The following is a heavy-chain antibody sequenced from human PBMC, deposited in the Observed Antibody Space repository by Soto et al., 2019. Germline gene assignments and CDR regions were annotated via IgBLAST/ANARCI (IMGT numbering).Heavy chain of an antibody. Sequence: QVQLVESGGGVVQPGRSLRLSCATSGFTFSNYAFHWVRQAPGKGLEWVAVIWYDGSKKHHADSVKGRFTISRDDSKNTLYLQMNSLRVEDTAVYYCARDGNYQQSDCWGQGTLVTVSS. CDR3: ARDGNYQQSDC. D-gene: IGHD2-2*01. CDR2: IWYDGSKK. V-gene: IGHV3-33*01. CDR1: GFTFSNYA. J-gene: IGHJ4*02.